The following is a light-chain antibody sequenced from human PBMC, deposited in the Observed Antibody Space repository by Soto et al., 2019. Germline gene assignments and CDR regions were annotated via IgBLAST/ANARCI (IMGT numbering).Light chain of an antibody. CDR2: KAS. CDR1: QSIRTW. Sequence: DVQMTQSPSTLSASVGDTVIITCRASQSIRTWLAWYQQKPGKVPNLLIYKASSLESGVPSRFSGSGSGTEFPLTISSLQPDDFATYYCQQYNSYSLFTFGPGTKGDI. CDR3: QQYNSYSLFT. J-gene: IGKJ3*01. V-gene: IGKV1-5*03.